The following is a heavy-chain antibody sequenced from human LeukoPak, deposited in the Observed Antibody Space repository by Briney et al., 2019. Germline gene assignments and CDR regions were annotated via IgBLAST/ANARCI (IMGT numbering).Heavy chain of an antibody. CDR1: GFTFSRYA. V-gene: IGHV3-21*05. Sequence: GGSLRLSCAASGFTFSRYAMNWVRQAPGKGLEWVSYINTDSSDIHHADSVKGRFTISRDNARNTLYLQLSSLRAEDSGVYYCARDTFQPGLIDSWGQGTLVTVSS. D-gene: IGHD2-2*01. J-gene: IGHJ4*02. CDR3: ARDTFQPGLIDS. CDR2: INTDSSDI.